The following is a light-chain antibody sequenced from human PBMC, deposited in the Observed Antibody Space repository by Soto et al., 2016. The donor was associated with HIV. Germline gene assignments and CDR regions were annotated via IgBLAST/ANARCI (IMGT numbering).Light chain of an antibody. CDR3: QQADSFPLT. CDR1: QGLSSW. Sequence: DIQMTQSPSSVSASVGDRVTITCRASQGLSSWLAWYQQKPGKAPKLLISAASSLQNGVPSRFSGSTSASGTDFTLTISSLQPEDFATYFCQQADSFPLTFGPGTKVEIK. J-gene: IGKJ3*01. V-gene: IGKV1-12*01. CDR2: AAS.